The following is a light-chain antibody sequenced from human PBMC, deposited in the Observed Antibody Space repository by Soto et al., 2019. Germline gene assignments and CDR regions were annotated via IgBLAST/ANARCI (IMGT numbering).Light chain of an antibody. V-gene: IGLV1-40*01. J-gene: IGLJ2*01. CDR3: QSFDSSLSGGV. Sequence: QSVLTQPPSVSGAPGQRVTISCTGSSSNIGAGYDVHWYQQLPGTAPKLLIYGNSNRPSGVPDRFSGSKSGTSASLAITWLQAGDEADYYCQSFDSSLSGGVFGGGTQLTVL. CDR1: SSNIGAGYD. CDR2: GNS.